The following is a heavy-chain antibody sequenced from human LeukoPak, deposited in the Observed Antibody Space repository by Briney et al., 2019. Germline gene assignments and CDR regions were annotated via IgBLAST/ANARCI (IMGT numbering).Heavy chain of an antibody. D-gene: IGHD6-13*01. J-gene: IGHJ4*02. Sequence: PSQTLSLTCTVSGGSISSGDYYWSWIRQPPGKGLEWIGYIYYSGSTYYNPSLKSRVTISVDTSKNQFSLKLSSVTAADTAVYYCAREKGSWYYFDYWGQGTLVTVSS. V-gene: IGHV4-30-4*01. CDR3: AREKGSWYYFDY. CDR2: IYYSGST. CDR1: GGSISSGDYY.